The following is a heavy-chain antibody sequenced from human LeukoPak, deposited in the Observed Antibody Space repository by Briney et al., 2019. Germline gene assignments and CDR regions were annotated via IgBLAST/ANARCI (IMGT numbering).Heavy chain of an antibody. Sequence: GRSLRLSCAASGFTFSSYGMHWVRQAPGKGLEWVAVISYDRSNKYYADSVKGRFTISRDNSKNTLYLQMNSLRAEDTAVYYCAKGLEQWLVRQLSVDPWGQGTLVTVSS. CDR2: ISYDRSNK. CDR3: AKGLEQWLVRQLSVDP. J-gene: IGHJ5*02. V-gene: IGHV3-30*18. CDR1: GFTFSSYG. D-gene: IGHD6-19*01.